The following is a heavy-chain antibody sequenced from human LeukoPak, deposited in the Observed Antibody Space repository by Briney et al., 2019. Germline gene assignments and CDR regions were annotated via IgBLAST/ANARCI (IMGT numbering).Heavy chain of an antibody. CDR1: GSTFSSYS. Sequence: GGSLRLSCAASGSTFSSYSMNWVRQAPGKGLEWVANIKQDGSVKCYVDSVKGRFTISRDNAKNSLYLQMSSLRAEDTAVYYCARVPAADYYYYFHMDVWGKGTKVTVSS. CDR2: IKQDGSVK. V-gene: IGHV3-7*01. CDR3: ARVPAADYYYYFHMDV. J-gene: IGHJ6*03. D-gene: IGHD2-2*01.